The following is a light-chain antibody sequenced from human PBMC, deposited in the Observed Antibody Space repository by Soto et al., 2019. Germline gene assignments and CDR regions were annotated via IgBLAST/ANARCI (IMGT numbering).Light chain of an antibody. J-gene: IGLJ1*01. CDR2: EVN. V-gene: IGLV2-8*01. Sequence: QSALTQPPSASGSPGQSVTISCTGTSSDVGAYNYVSWYQQHPGKAPKLMISEVNKRPSGVPDRFSGSKSGNTASLTVSGLQAGDGGDYYWSSYGGPNNSHYGFGTGTKVTVL. CDR3: SSYGGPNNSHYG. CDR1: SSDVGAYNY.